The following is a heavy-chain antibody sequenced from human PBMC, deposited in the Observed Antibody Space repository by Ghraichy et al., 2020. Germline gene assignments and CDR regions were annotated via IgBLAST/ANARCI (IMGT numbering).Heavy chain of an antibody. CDR1: GFTFSSYS. J-gene: IGHJ4*02. CDR3: ARDRGSQGFDY. Sequence: GALRLSCAASGFTFSSYSMNWVRQAPGTGLEWVSYISSSSSTIYYSYSVKGRFTISRDNAKNSLYLKMNSLRDEDTAVYYCARDRGSQGFDYWGQGTLVTVSS. V-gene: IGHV3-48*02. CDR2: ISSSSSTI. D-gene: IGHD1-26*01.